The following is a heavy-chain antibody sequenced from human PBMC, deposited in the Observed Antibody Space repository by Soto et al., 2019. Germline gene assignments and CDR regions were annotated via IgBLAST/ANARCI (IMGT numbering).Heavy chain of an antibody. CDR3: ARGRYCSGGSCYSSDYYGMDV. CDR2: ISAYNGNT. CDR1: GYTFTSYG. Sequence: QVKLVQSGAEVKKPGASVKVSCKASGYTFTSYGISWVRQAPGQGLEWMGWISAYNGNTNYAQKLQGRVTMTTDTSTSTAYMELRSLRSDDTAVYYCARGRYCSGGSCYSSDYYGMDVWGQGTTVTVSS. V-gene: IGHV1-18*01. D-gene: IGHD2-15*01. J-gene: IGHJ6*02.